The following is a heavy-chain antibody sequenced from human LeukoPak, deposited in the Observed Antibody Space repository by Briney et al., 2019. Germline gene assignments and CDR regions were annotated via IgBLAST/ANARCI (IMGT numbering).Heavy chain of an antibody. CDR3: ARHSGYCSGGSCYTWFDP. J-gene: IGHJ5*02. V-gene: IGHV1-18*01. CDR2: TSAYNGNT. Sequence: ASVKVSCKASGYTFTSYGISWVRQAPGQGLEWMGWTSAYNGNTNYAQKLQGRVTMTTDTSTSTAYMELRSLRSDDTAVYYCARHSGYCSGGSCYTWFDPWGQGTLVTVSS. D-gene: IGHD2-15*01. CDR1: GYTFTSYG.